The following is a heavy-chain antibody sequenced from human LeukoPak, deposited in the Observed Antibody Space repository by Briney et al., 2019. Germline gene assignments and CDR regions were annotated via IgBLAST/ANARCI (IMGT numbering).Heavy chain of an antibody. CDR2: IYYSGST. CDR3: ARDAEYDFWSGYYPTGWFDP. V-gene: IGHV4-39*07. CDR1: GGSISSSSYY. D-gene: IGHD3-3*01. J-gene: IGHJ5*02. Sequence: TSETLSLTCTASGGSISSSSYYWGWIRQPPGKGLEWIGSIYYSGSTYYNPSLKSRVTISVDTSKNQFSLKLSSVTAADTAVYYCARDAEYDFWSGYYPTGWFDPWGQETLVTVSS.